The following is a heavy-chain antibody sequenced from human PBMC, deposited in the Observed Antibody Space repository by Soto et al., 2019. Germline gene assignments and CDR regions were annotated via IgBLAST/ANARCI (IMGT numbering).Heavy chain of an antibody. CDR1: GGSFTGYY. V-gene: IGHV4-34*01. CDR3: ARNGGSTWYYFDS. D-gene: IGHD6-13*01. Sequence: QVQLQQWGAGLLKPPETLSLTCAVNGGSFTGYYGAWIRQSPGKGLEWIGEISHSGRTNYNPSLKSRVTISVDTSKNQFSLKVSSVTAADTGMYYCARNGGSTWYYFDSWGQGTVVTVSS. CDR2: ISHSGRT. J-gene: IGHJ4*02.